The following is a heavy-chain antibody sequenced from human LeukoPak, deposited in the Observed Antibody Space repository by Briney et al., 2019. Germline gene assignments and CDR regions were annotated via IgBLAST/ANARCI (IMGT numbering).Heavy chain of an antibody. CDR2: INKDGSVK. V-gene: IGHV3-7*01. D-gene: IGHD3-3*01. CDR3: TRDFVF. Sequence: AGGSLRLSCAASGFAFSTYLMDWVRQAPGKGLEWVGNINKDGSVKHDVDSVRGRFTISRDNARNSVYLQMSALRVEDTAVYYCTRDFVFWGQGSLVTASS. CDR1: GFAFSTYL. J-gene: IGHJ4*02.